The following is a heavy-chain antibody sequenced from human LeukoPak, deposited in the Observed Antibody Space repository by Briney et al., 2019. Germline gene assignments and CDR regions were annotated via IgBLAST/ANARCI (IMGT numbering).Heavy chain of an antibody. CDR1: GFTFRSYA. Sequence: GGSLRLSCAASGFTFRSYAMSWVRLAPGKGLVWVSRINSDGSSASYADSVKGRFTISRDNAKNTLYLQMNSLRAEDTAVYYCAVGAAGLDYWGQGTQVTVSS. CDR3: AVGAAGLDY. J-gene: IGHJ4*02. CDR2: INSDGSSA. D-gene: IGHD6-13*01. V-gene: IGHV3-74*01.